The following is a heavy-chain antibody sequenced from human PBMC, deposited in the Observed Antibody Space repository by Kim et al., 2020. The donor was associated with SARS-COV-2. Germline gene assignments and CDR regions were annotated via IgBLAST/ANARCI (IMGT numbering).Heavy chain of an antibody. J-gene: IGHJ6*03. CDR3: ARSQGYYYMDV. V-gene: IGHV3-30*03. Sequence: AEPLNGRCNISRDNSKNTVYLQINSLSAEDTAVFYCARSQGYYYMDVWGRGTTVTVPS.